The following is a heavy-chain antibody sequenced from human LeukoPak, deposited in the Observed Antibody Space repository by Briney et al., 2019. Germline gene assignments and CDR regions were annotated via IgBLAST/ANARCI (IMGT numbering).Heavy chain of an antibody. CDR3: AKQSRRLRQLRDYFDY. CDR2: ISGSGGST. J-gene: IGHJ4*02. Sequence: GGSLRLSCAASGFIFSRYALSWVRQAPGKGLEWVSAISGSGGSTYYADSVKGRFTISRDNSKNTLYLQMNSLRAEDTAVYYCAKQSRRLRQLRDYFDYWGQGTLVTVSS. CDR1: GFIFSRYA. V-gene: IGHV3-23*01. D-gene: IGHD5-12*01.